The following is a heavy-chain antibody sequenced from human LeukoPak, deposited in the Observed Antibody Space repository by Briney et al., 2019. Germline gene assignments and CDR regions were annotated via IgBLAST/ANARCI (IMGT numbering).Heavy chain of an antibody. D-gene: IGHD2/OR15-2a*01. CDR2: VYHTGST. CDR3: ARASFSSPGNFDY. CDR1: GGSISTHY. J-gene: IGHJ4*02. Sequence: PSETLSLTCIVSGGSISTHYWSWIRQPPGKGLEWIGYVYHTGSTKCNPSLESRITISVDTSKNQFSLNLNSLTAADTAVYYCARASFSSPGNFDYWGQGTLVAVSS. V-gene: IGHV4-59*11.